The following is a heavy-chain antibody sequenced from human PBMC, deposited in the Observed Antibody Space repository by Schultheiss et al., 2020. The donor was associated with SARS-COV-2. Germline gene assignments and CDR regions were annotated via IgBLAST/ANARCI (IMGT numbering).Heavy chain of an antibody. CDR1: GFTFSDYY. J-gene: IGHJ4*02. CDR2: ISSSGSTI. D-gene: IGHD6-19*01. V-gene: IGHV3-11*04. Sequence: GESLKISCAASGFTFSDYYMSWIRQAPGKGLEWVSYISSSGSTIYYADSVKGRFTISRDNAKNSLYLQMNSLRAEDTAVYYCARDSEYSSGWFGGYWGQGTLVTVSS. CDR3: ARDSEYSSGWFGGY.